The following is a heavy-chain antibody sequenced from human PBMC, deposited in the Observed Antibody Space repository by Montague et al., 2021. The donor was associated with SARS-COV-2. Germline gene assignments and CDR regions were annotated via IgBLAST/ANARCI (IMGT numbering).Heavy chain of an antibody. V-gene: IGHV4-4*09. CDR1: SGSLSNYY. CDR2: MYETGNM. Sequence: SETLSLTCTVSSGSLSNYYWSWIRQPPDKGLEWIGYMYETGNMIYNPSLRSRVSISADTSKSRFSLRLTSVTAADSARYYCARNMAYWGQGVLVTV. J-gene: IGHJ4*02. CDR3: ARNMAY. D-gene: IGHD2/OR15-2a*01.